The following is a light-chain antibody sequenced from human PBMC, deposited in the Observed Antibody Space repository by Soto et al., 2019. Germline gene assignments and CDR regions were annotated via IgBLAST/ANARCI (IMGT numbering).Light chain of an antibody. V-gene: IGKV1-27*01. CDR1: QGISNY. CDR2: AVY. CDR3: KKYNSAPLT. J-gene: IGKJ4*01. Sequence: DIQMTQSPSSLSASVGDRVTITCRASQGISNYLAWYQQKPGKVPKLLIYAVYTLQSGVQSRFSGSGSGTDFTLTIRSLQPEDVATYYCKKYNSAPLTFGGGTKVDIK.